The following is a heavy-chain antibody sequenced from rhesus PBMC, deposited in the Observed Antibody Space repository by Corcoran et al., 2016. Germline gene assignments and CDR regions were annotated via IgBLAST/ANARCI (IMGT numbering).Heavy chain of an antibody. V-gene: IGHV4S10*01. CDR2: IYGSSTST. CDR1: GGSISDSYR. CDR3: ARVAEIYCTGSGGQKNRFDV. D-gene: IGHD2-21*01. J-gene: IGHJ5-1*01. Sequence: QVQLQESGPGVVKPSETLSLTCAVSGGSISDSYRWSWIRQPPGTGLEWIGYIYGSSTSTNYNPSRKSRVTISKDTSKNQFSLKLSSGTAADTAVYYWARVAEIYCTGSGGQKNRFDVWGPGVLVTVSS.